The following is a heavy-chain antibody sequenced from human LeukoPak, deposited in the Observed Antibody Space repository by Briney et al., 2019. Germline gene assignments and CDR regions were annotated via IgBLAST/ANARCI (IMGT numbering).Heavy chain of an antibody. Sequence: SETLSLTCSVSVASVSSDYWNWIRQSPGRGLEWIGYTHYRGDINYNPSLKSRLTMSVDASSNQVSLKLSSVTAADAAVYYCGRNLGSGSDHWGQGNLVTASS. CDR1: VASVSSDY. V-gene: IGHV4-59*02. CDR2: THYRGDI. CDR3: GRNLGSGSDH. J-gene: IGHJ4*02. D-gene: IGHD3-10*01.